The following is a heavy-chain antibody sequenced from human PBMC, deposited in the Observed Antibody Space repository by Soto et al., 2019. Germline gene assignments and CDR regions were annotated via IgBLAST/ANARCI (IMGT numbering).Heavy chain of an antibody. CDR2: INPLKGDT. D-gene: IGHD2-2*01. V-gene: IGHV1-18*01. Sequence: QAQLVQSGGEMKKAGASVKVSCKASGYTFTTYGITWVRQAPGQGLDWMGWINPLKGDTKSAANFQDRVTMTTDTSTRTAYMELRNLRSDDTAVYYCARVKVPAAVLGAFDVWGQGTLVTVSS. CDR1: GYTFTTYG. CDR3: ARVKVPAAVLGAFDV. J-gene: IGHJ3*01.